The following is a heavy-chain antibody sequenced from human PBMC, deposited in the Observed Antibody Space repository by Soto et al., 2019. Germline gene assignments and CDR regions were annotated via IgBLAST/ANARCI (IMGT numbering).Heavy chain of an antibody. CDR3: ARFRRGVAGFDP. CDR2: TIPILGIA. V-gene: IGHV1-69*02. CDR1: GGTFSSYT. J-gene: IGHJ5*02. D-gene: IGHD2-8*02. Sequence: QVQLVQSGAEVKKPGSSVTVSCKASGGTFSSYTISWVRQAPGQGLEWMGRTIPILGIANYAQKFPGRVTITTDKSTSTAYMELSSLRSEDTGVYYCARFRRGVAGFDPWGQGTLVTVSS.